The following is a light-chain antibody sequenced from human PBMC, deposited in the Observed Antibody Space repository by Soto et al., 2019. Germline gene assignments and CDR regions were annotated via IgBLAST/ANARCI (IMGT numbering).Light chain of an antibody. CDR3: QQRSNWPRT. Sequence: DIQMTQSPSSLSASVGDRVTITCRASQTISTYLHWYQQKPGKAPKLLIYAASTLQSGVPARFSGSGSGTDFTLTISSLEPEDFAVYYCQQRSNWPRTFGQGTKVDIK. V-gene: IGKV1-39*01. CDR2: AAS. J-gene: IGKJ1*01. CDR1: QTISTY.